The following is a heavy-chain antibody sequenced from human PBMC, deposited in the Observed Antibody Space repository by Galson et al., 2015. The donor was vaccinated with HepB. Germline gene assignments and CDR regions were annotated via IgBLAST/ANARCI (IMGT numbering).Heavy chain of an antibody. CDR2: IGSKANSYAT. CDR3: TRLGDLSGYSSL. Sequence: SLRLSCAASGFTFSGSTMHWVGQASGRGLEWVGRIGSKANSYATAYAASVKGRFTISRDDSKNTAYMQMNSLKTEDTAVYYCTRLGDLSGYSSLWGQGTLVTVSS. V-gene: IGHV3-73*01. D-gene: IGHD6-13*01. J-gene: IGHJ4*02. CDR1: GFTFSGST.